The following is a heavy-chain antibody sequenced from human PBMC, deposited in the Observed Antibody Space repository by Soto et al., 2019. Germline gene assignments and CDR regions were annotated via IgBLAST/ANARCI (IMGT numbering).Heavy chain of an antibody. CDR1: EERVFWISVA. J-gene: IGHJ6*02. Sequence: QCFTLTCVASEERVFWISVAWIWLRKSPSRGLEWLGRTYYRCKWYNEYAVSGKGRRSIDPDRTQNHFSLQLNSVAPEDPAVYYCASGGYYYGMDVWGQGTTVTVSS. V-gene: IGHV6-1*01. D-gene: IGHD3-10*01. CDR3: ASGGYYYGMDV. CDR2: TYYRCKWYN.